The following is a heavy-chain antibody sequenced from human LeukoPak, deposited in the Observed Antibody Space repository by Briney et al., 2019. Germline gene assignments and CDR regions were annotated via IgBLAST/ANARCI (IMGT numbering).Heavy chain of an antibody. V-gene: IGHV3-30*01. CDR1: GFTFSSYA. D-gene: IGHD6-19*01. CDR2: ISYDGSNK. J-gene: IGHJ4*02. Sequence: PGRSLRLSCAASGFTFSSYAMHWVRQAPGKGLEGVAVISYDGSNKYYADSVKGRFTISRDNSKNTLYLQMNSLRAEDTAVYYCAKAPTLASGWYEYYFDYWGQGTLVTVSS. CDR3: AKAPTLASGWYEYYFDY.